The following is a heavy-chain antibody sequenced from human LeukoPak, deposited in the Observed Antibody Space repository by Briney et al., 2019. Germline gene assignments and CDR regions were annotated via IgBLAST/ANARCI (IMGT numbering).Heavy chain of an antibody. Sequence: GSSVKVSCKASGGTFSSYAISWVRQAPGQGLEWMGWISAYNGNTNYAQKLQGRVTMTTDTSTSTAYMELRSLRSDDTAVYYCARATGIAAADDPWGQGTLVTVSS. D-gene: IGHD6-13*01. CDR1: GGTFSSYA. CDR3: ARATGIAAADDP. V-gene: IGHV1-18*01. J-gene: IGHJ5*02. CDR2: ISAYNGNT.